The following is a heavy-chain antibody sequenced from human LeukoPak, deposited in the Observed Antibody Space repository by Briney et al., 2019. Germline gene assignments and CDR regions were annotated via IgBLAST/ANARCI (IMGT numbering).Heavy chain of an antibody. Sequence: PGGSLRLSCAASGFTVSSNYVSWVRQAPGKGLEWVSVIYSSGGTQYADSVKGRFTISRDNSKNTLYLQMNTLRAEDTAVYYCASPYGTNAFDIWGQGTMVTVSS. CDR3: ASPYGTNAFDI. CDR1: GFTVSSNY. D-gene: IGHD1-14*01. J-gene: IGHJ3*02. CDR2: IYSSGGT. V-gene: IGHV3-66*01.